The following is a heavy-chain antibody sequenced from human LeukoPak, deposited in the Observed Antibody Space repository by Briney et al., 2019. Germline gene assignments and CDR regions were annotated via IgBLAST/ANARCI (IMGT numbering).Heavy chain of an antibody. Sequence: GGSLRLSCAASGFTFSSYAMHWVRQAPGKGLEWGAVISYDGSNKYYADSVKGRFTISRDNSKNTLYLQMNSLRAENTAVYYCAGGSWRVTWSYFDYWGQGTLVTVSS. V-gene: IGHV3-30-3*01. J-gene: IGHJ4*02. CDR3: AGGSWRVTWSYFDY. CDR2: ISYDGSNK. D-gene: IGHD3-16*01. CDR1: GFTFSSYA.